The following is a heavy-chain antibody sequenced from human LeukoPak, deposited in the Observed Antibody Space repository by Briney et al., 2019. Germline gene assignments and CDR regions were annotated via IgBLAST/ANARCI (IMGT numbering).Heavy chain of an antibody. J-gene: IGHJ5*02. D-gene: IGHD5-24*01. V-gene: IGHV4-30-4*01. CDR1: GGSISSGDYY. CDR2: IYYSGST. Sequence: SETLSLTCTVSGGSISSGDYYWSWIRQPPGKGLEWIGYIYYSGSTYYNPSLKSRVTISVDTSKNQFSLKLSSVTAADTAVYYCAREEGYSNWFDPWGQGTLVTVSS. CDR3: AREEGYSNWFDP.